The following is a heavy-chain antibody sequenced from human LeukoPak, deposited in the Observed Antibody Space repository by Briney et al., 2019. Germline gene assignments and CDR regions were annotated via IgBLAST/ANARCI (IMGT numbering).Heavy chain of an antibody. CDR2: VDYSGST. CDR1: GGSISGYY. V-gene: IGHV4-59*01. D-gene: IGHD6-19*01. J-gene: IGHJ4*02. CDR3: ARGGSGWFYPADY. Sequence: SETLSLTCTVSGGSISGYYWTWIRQPPGKGLEWIGNVDYSGSTNFHPSLKSRVIVSLDMSKNKFSLNLTSVTAADAAVYYCARGGSGWFYPADYWGQGTLVTVSS.